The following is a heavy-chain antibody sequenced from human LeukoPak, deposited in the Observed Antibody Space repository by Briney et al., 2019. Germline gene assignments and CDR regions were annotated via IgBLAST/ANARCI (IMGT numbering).Heavy chain of an antibody. CDR1: GGSISSGGYY. D-gene: IGHD3-10*01. J-gene: IGHJ6*02. Sequence: SETLSLTCTVSGGSISSGGYYWSWIRQPPGKGLEWIGYIYYSGSTYYNPSLKSRVTISVDTSKNQFSLKLSSVTAADAAVYYCARYYGSGSYGYYYYGMDVWGQGTTVTVSS. V-gene: IGHV4-31*03. CDR2: IYYSGST. CDR3: ARYYGSGSYGYYYYGMDV.